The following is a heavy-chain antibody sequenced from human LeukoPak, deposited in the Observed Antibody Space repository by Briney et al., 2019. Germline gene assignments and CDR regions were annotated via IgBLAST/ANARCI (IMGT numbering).Heavy chain of an antibody. J-gene: IGHJ4*02. V-gene: IGHV1-18*01. CDR2: ISLYNDNT. D-gene: IGHD6-13*01. CDR1: GYAFTSNG. Sequence: ASVKVSCKASGYAFTSNGISWVRQAPGQGLEWMGWISLYNDNTNYAQKLQGRVTMTTDTSTSTAYMELRSLRSDDTAVYYCARESSSSWYLDYWGQGTLVTVSS. CDR3: ARESSSSWYLDY.